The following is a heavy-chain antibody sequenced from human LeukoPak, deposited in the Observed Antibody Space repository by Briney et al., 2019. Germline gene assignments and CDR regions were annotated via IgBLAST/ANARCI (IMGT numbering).Heavy chain of an antibody. CDR1: GFTFSSYE. CDR3: ARKSGSGWYAGCFDP. Sequence: GGSLRLSCAASGFTFSSYEMNWVRQAPGKGLEWVSYIRSSGTTIYYADSVKGRFTISRDNAKNSLYLQMSSLRAEDTAVYYCARKSGSGWYAGCFDPWGQGTLVTVSS. D-gene: IGHD6-19*01. CDR2: IRSSGTTI. J-gene: IGHJ5*02. V-gene: IGHV3-48*03.